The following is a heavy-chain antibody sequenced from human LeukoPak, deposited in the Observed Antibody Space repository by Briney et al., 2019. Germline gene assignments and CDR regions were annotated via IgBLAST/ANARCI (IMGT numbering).Heavy chain of an antibody. Sequence: GRSLRLSCAASGFTFSSYGMHWVRQAPGKGLEWVAVISYDGSNKYYADSVKGRFTISRDNSKNTLYLQMNSLRAEDTAVYYCARGWTQDAFDIWGQGTMVTVSS. D-gene: IGHD2-15*01. J-gene: IGHJ3*02. CDR2: ISYDGSNK. CDR3: ARGWTQDAFDI. CDR1: GFTFSSYG. V-gene: IGHV3-30*03.